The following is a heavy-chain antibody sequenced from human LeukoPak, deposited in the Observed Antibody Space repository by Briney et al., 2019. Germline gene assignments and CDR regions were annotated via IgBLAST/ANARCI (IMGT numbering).Heavy chain of an antibody. CDR1: GSTFSSYS. CDR2: ISSSSSYI. V-gene: IGHV3-21*01. J-gene: IGHJ4*02. Sequence: GGSLRLSCAASGSTFSSYSMNWVRQAPGKGLEWVSSISSSSSYIYYADSVKGRFTISRDNSKNTLYLQMNSLRAEDTAVYYCAKVRGIVATFGYFDYWGQGTLVTVSS. CDR3: AKVRGIVATFGYFDY. D-gene: IGHD5-12*01.